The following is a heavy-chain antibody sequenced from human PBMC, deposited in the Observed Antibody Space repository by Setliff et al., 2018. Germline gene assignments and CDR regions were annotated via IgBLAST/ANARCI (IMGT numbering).Heavy chain of an antibody. J-gene: IGHJ4*02. Sequence: GSLRLSCAASGFSFTTYTMNWIRQAPGQGLEWVSSIDTSSTWIYYADSVKGRFTISRDNAENSLFLQMDSLRAEDTAVYYGASGVPREYYDSSGSSMLDYWGQGTLVTVSS. CDR1: GFSFTTYT. V-gene: IGHV3-21*01. CDR2: IDTSSTWI. CDR3: ASGVPREYYDSSGSSMLDY. D-gene: IGHD3-22*01.